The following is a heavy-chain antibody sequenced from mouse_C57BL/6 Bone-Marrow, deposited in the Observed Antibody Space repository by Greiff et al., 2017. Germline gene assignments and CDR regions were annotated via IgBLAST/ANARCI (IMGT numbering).Heavy chain of an antibody. J-gene: IGHJ2*01. D-gene: IGHD1-1*01. CDR1: GYTFTSYW. Sequence: QVHVKQPGAELVKPGASVKMSCKASGYTFTSYWITWVKQRPGQGLEWIGDIYPGSGSTNYNEKFKSKATLTVDTSSSTAYMQLSSLTSEDSAVYYCAIPYYGSNFDYWGQGTTLTVSS. V-gene: IGHV1-55*01. CDR3: AIPYYGSNFDY. CDR2: IYPGSGST.